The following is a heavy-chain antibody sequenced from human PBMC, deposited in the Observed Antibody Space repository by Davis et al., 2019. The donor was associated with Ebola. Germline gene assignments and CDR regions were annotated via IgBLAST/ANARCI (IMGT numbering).Heavy chain of an antibody. CDR2: IKQDGSEK. D-gene: IGHD6-19*01. V-gene: IGHV3-7*03. J-gene: IGHJ4*02. CDR3: ARGFAVAGFDY. Sequence: GGSLRLSCAASGFTFSSYGMHWVRQAPGKGLEWVANIKQDGSEKYYVDSVKGRFTISRDNAKNSLYLQMNSLRAEDTAVYYCARGFAVAGFDYWGQGTLVTVSS. CDR1: GFTFSSYG.